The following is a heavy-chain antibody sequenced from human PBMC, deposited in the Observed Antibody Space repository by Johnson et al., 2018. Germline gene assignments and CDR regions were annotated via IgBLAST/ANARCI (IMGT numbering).Heavy chain of an antibody. CDR1: GGSISSGSYY. J-gene: IGHJ6*03. D-gene: IGHD5-18*01. CDR3: ARSGGHSYGFADYYYYYYIDV. CDR2: IYTSGST. Sequence: QVQLQESGPGLVKPSQTLSLTCTVSGGSISSGSYYWSWIRQPAGKGLEWIGRIYTSGSTNYNPSLKSRVTISVDTSKNPFSLKLTSVTAADTAFYYWARSGGHSYGFADYYYYYYIDVWGRGTTVTVSS. V-gene: IGHV4-61*02.